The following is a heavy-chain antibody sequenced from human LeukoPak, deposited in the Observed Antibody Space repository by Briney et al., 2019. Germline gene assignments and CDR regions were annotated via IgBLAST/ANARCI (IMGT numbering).Heavy chain of an antibody. Sequence: PSETLSLTCAVYGGSFSGYYWSWIRQPPGKGLEWIGYIYYSGSTNYNPSLKSRVTISVDTSKNQFSLKLSSVTAADTAVYYCARLPFYDSSGYWGQGTLVTVSS. CDR2: IYYSGST. V-gene: IGHV4-59*08. CDR3: ARLPFYDSSGY. J-gene: IGHJ4*02. D-gene: IGHD3-22*01. CDR1: GGSFSGYY.